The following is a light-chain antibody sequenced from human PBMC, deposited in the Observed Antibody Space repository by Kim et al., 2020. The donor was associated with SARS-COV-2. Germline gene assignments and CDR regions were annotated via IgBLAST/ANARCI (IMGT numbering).Light chain of an antibody. CDR1: QSVSDTY. CDR2: GTF. CDR3: QQYQISPWT. J-gene: IGKJ1*01. Sequence: SPGERATHSGRASQSVSDTYFAWYQQKPGQAPRLLIYGTFSRATGIPDRFSGSGSGTDFTLAITRLEPEDFAVYYCQQYQISPWTFGQGTKVDIK. V-gene: IGKV3-20*01.